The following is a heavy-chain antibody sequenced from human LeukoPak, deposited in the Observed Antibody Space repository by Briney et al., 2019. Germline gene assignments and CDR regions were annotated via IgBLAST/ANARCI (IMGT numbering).Heavy chain of an antibody. J-gene: IGHJ4*02. Sequence: SETLSLTCSVSGDSIGNNYWNWIRQPAGKGLEWIGRIYSSGSTNYNPSVKSRVTISADKSKNQFSLNLGSVTAADTAVYYCARGSSLGYWGQGTLVTVSS. CDR2: IYSSGST. V-gene: IGHV4-4*07. CDR3: ARGSSLGY. CDR1: GDSIGNNY. D-gene: IGHD3-10*01.